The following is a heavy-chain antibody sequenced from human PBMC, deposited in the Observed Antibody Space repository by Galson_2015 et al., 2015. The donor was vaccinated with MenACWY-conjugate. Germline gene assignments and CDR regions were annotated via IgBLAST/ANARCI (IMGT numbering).Heavy chain of an antibody. CDR1: GFTFSSYA. CDR2: IRYDGSNK. V-gene: IGHV3-30*02. CDR3: AKDKREWLHPTTDTYYFDY. J-gene: IGHJ4*02. Sequence: SLRLSCAASGFTFSSYAMSWVRQAPGKGLEWVAFIRYDGSNKYYADSVKGRFTISRDNSKNTLYLQMNSLRAEDTAVYYCAKDKREWLHPTTDTYYFDYWGQGTLVTVSS. D-gene: IGHD3-3*01.